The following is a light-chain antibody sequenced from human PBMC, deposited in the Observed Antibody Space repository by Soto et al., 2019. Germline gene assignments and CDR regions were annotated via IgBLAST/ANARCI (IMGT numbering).Light chain of an antibody. Sequence: QSALTQPASMSGSPGQSITISCTGTSSDVGGYNYVSWYQQHPGKAPKLMIYEVSNRPSGVSNRFSGSKSGNTASLTISGLQAEDEADYYCSSYAGSNNLVFAGGTKLTVL. J-gene: IGLJ3*02. CDR3: SSYAGSNNLV. V-gene: IGLV2-14*01. CDR1: SSDVGGYNY. CDR2: EVS.